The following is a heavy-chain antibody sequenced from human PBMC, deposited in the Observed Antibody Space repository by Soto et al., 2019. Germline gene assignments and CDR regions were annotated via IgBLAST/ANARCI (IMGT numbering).Heavy chain of an antibody. CDR3: TVWGSGNDFGAA. Sequence: EVQLVESGGGLVQPGGSLRLSCAASGFTFSDHYMDWVRQAPGKGLGWVGRSKNKADSYTTEYAASVKGSFTITRDGSTNSLFLQMNSMKTEDTAVYYCTVWGSGNDFGAAWGQGILVTVSS. CDR2: SKNKADSYTT. V-gene: IGHV3-72*01. CDR1: GFTFSDHY. D-gene: IGHD3-10*01. J-gene: IGHJ4*02.